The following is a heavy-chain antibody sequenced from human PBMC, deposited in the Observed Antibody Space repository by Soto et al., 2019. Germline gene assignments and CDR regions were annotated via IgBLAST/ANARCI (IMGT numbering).Heavy chain of an antibody. J-gene: IGHJ4*02. Sequence: GGSLRGSCAASGFSFSSFEMNWVRQAPGKGLEWVSYITSTGNTLYYADSVKGRFTISRDNAKNSLYLQMNRLRAEETAVYYCARGNSPVNVHWGQGTLVTVSS. CDR2: ITSTGNTL. CDR1: GFSFSSFE. V-gene: IGHV3-48*03. CDR3: ARGNSPVNVH. D-gene: IGHD3-16*02.